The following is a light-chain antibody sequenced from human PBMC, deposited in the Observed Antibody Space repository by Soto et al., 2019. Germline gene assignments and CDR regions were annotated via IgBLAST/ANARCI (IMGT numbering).Light chain of an antibody. CDR3: QQYDNLPALT. V-gene: IGKV1-33*01. Sequence: DIQMTQSPSSLSASVGYIFTITFHSSQDISNYLNWYQQKPGKAPKLLIYDASNLETGVPSRFSGSGSGTDFTFAISSLQPEDIATYYCQQYDNLPALTFGGGTKVDI. CDR1: QDISNY. J-gene: IGKJ4*01. CDR2: DAS.